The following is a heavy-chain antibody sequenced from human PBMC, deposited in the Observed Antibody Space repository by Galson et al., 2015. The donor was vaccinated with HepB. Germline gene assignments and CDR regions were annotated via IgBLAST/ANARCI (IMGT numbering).Heavy chain of an antibody. CDR1: GGTFSSYA. V-gene: IGHV1-69*13. CDR2: IIPIFGTA. Sequence: SVKVSCKASGGTFSSYAISWVRQAPGQGLEWMGGIIPIFGTANYAQKFQGRVTITADESTSTAYMELSSLRSEDTAVYYCASLAAAGTGWDYWGQGTLVTVSS. CDR3: ASLAAAGTGWDY. D-gene: IGHD6-13*01. J-gene: IGHJ4*02.